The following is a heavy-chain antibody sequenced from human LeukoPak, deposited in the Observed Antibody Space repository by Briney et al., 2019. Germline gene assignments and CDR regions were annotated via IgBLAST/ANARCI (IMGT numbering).Heavy chain of an antibody. Sequence: PGGSLRLSCAASGFTFSSYTMNWIRQPPGKGLEWIGYIYYSGSTNYNPSLKSRVTISVDTSKNQFSLKLSSVTAADTAVYYCAREVTYGSGSYYNNDAFDIWGQGTMVTVSS. J-gene: IGHJ3*02. D-gene: IGHD3-10*01. CDR1: GFTFSSYT. CDR2: IYYSGST. CDR3: AREVTYGSGSYYNNDAFDI. V-gene: IGHV4-59*01.